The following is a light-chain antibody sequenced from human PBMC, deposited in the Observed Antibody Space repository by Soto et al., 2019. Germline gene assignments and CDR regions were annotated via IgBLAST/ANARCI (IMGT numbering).Light chain of an antibody. Sequence: QSALTQPASVSGSPGQSITISCTGTSSDVGGHNFVSWYQQHSGKAPKLMIYEVTNRPSGVSDRFSGSKSGNTASLTISGLQAEDEADYYCNSYTSTFTWVFGGGTKLTVL. V-gene: IGLV2-14*01. CDR3: NSYTSTFTWV. J-gene: IGLJ2*01. CDR1: SSDVGGHNF. CDR2: EVT.